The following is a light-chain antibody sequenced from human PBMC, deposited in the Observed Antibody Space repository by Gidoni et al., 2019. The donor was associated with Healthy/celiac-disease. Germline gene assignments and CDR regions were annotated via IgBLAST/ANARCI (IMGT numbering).Light chain of an antibody. CDR1: NIGSKG. Sequence: SYVLTQPPQVSEEPGKTARITCGGKNIGSKGVHWYQQKPGQATVLVVYDDSDRPSGIPGRFSGSNSGNTATLTISRVEAGDEADYYCQVWDSSSDHYVFGTGTKVTVL. CDR2: DDS. CDR3: QVWDSSSDHYV. V-gene: IGLV3-21*03. J-gene: IGLJ1*01.